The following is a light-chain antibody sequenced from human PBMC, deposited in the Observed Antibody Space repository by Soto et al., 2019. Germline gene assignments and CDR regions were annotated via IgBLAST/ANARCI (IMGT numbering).Light chain of an antibody. J-gene: IGLJ1*01. CDR2: SNN. Sequence: QSVLTQPPSASGTSGQRVTISCSGSSSNIGNNYVNWYQQLPGTAPKLLIYSNNQPPSWVPDRFSASKSGTSASLAISGLQSEDEDDYYCAVWDDSLDGYAFGTGTKLTVL. V-gene: IGLV1-44*01. CDR1: SSNIGNNY. CDR3: AVWDDSLDGYA.